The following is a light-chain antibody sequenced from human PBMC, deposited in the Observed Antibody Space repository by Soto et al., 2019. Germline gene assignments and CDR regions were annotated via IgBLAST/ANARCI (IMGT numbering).Light chain of an antibody. CDR3: FSFTTDWTHV. CDR2: EVS. J-gene: IGLJ1*01. V-gene: IGLV2-14*01. CDR1: ISDVGAYNY. Sequence: QSLLTQPASVCGSPGQSITISCTGTISDVGAYNYVSWFQQHPGKAPTLIISEVSNRPSGVSNRFSGYKSGNAASLTISGLQAEDEADYFCFSFTTDWTHVFGTGTKVTV.